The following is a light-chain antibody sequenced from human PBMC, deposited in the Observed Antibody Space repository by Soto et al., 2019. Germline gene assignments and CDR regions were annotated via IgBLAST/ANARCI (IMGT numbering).Light chain of an antibody. CDR2: AAS. J-gene: IGKJ4*01. Sequence: DIQLTQSPSFLSASVGDRVTITCRSSQGISSYLAWYQQKPGTAPKLLIYAASTLQSGAPSRFSGSGTGTQFTLTISSLQPEDFATYYCQQLNSYPLTFGGGTKVDIK. V-gene: IGKV1-9*01. CDR3: QQLNSYPLT. CDR1: QGISSY.